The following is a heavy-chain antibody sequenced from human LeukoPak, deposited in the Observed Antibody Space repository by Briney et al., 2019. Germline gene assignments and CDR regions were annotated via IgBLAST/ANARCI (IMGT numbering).Heavy chain of an antibody. V-gene: IGHV1-18*01. Sequence: ASVKVSCKASGYTFTSYGISWVRQAPGQGLEWMGWISAYNGNTNYAQELQGRVTMTTDTSTSTAYMELRSLRSDDTAVYYCARDSTRITIFGVVTRPNYGMDVWGQGTTVTVSS. CDR1: GYTFTSYG. CDR2: ISAYNGNT. D-gene: IGHD3-3*01. CDR3: ARDSTRITIFGVVTRPNYGMDV. J-gene: IGHJ6*02.